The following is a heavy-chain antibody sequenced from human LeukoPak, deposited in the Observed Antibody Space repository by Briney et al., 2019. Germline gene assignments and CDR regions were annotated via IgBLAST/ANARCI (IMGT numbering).Heavy chain of an antibody. CDR1: SGSMSSFY. V-gene: IGHV4-4*07. J-gene: IGHJ4*02. Sequence: SETLSLTCTVSSGSMSSFYWDWIRQPAGKGLQWIGRIYTSGVTNYNPSLTSRVIMSVDTSKNQFSLKLSSVTAADTAVYYCAREWTSGDGSGYPYYFDYWGPGTLVTVSS. CDR2: IYTSGVT. CDR3: AREWTSGDGSGYPYYFDY. D-gene: IGHD3-22*01.